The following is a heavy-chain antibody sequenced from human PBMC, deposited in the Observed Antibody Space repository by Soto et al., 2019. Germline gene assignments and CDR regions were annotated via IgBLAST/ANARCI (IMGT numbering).Heavy chain of an antibody. CDR3: AKSQEIGTHFFDS. J-gene: IGHJ4*02. CDR2: IGTAGDT. Sequence: TGGSLRLSCEASGFTLSGFDMHWVRQPTGKGLEWVSSIGTAGDTYYAVSVKGRFTISRDNAKNSLSLQMNSLRAGDMAVYFCAKSQEIGTHFFDSWGQGTQVTVSS. V-gene: IGHV3-13*01. CDR1: GFTLSGFD. D-gene: IGHD6-13*01.